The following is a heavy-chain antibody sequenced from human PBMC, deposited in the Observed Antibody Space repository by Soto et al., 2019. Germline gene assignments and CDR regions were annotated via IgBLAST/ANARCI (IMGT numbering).Heavy chain of an antibody. V-gene: IGHV3-21*01. CDR2: ISSNSAYI. CDR3: TRDASRNSSARGWFDP. J-gene: IGHJ5*02. Sequence: GGSLRLSCAASGFTFLSFTMNWVRQAPGKGLEWVSTISSNSAYIYYTDALRGRFTISRDNAKNSLHLQMNSLRAEDTAVYYCTRDASRNSSARGWFDPWGPGTLVTVSS. CDR1: GFTFLSFT. D-gene: IGHD6-13*01.